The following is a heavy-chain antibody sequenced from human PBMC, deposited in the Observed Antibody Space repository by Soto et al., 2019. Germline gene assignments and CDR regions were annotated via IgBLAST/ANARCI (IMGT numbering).Heavy chain of an antibody. CDR1: GFTFSSYA. J-gene: IGHJ4*02. Sequence: EVELLESGGGLVQPGGSLRLSCAASGFTFSSYAMSWFRQAPGKGLEWVSSISGGVGSTYYADSVKGRFTISRDNSKNTLYLQMNSLRAEDTAVYYCARSGSYSWLPYWGQGTLVTVSS. V-gene: IGHV3-23*01. D-gene: IGHD1-26*01. CDR2: ISGGVGST. CDR3: ARSGSYSWLPY.